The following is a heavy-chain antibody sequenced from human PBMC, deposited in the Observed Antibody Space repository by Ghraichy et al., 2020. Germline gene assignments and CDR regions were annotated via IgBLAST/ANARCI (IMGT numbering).Heavy chain of an antibody. CDR1: DSSLKNHW. D-gene: IGHD3-16*01. Sequence: GGSLRLSCVASDSSLKNHWMTWVRQAPGKGLEWVANINQDGTDKYYSDSVKGRFTISRDSAKNSVYLQLNSLRAEDTAVYYCATIMIIATDLDYWGKGTLVTVSS. J-gene: IGHJ4*02. CDR3: ATIMIIATDLDY. CDR2: INQDGTDK. V-gene: IGHV3-7*01.